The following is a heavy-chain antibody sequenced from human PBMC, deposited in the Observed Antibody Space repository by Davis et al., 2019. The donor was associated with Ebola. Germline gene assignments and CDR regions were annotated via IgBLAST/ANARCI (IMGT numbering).Heavy chain of an antibody. CDR2: ITTNGWST. Sequence: PGGSLRLSCTASGFAFSNYNMNWVRQAPGKGLEWVSSITTNGWSTYHADSVKGRFIISRDNAKNSLFLQMHSLRGDDTAVYFCARETPISSRSDWWGQGTLVTVSS. J-gene: IGHJ4*02. V-gene: IGHV3-48*01. D-gene: IGHD2-2*01. CDR1: GFAFSNYN. CDR3: ARETPISSRSDW.